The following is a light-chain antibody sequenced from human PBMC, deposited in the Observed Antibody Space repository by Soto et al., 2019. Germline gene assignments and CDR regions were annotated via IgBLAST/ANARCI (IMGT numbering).Light chain of an antibody. CDR3: QQYNNWPTWT. J-gene: IGKJ1*01. CDR2: GAS. Sequence: EIVMTQSPATLSVSPVERVTLSFSARQSVGSNLAWYQQKPGQAPRLLIYGASTRATGIPARFSGSGSETEFTLTISSLQAEDSAVYFCQQYNNWPTWTFGQGTKVDIK. V-gene: IGKV3-15*01. CDR1: QSVGSN.